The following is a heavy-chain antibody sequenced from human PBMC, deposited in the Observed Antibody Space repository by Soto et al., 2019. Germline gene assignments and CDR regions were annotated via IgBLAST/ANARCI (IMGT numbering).Heavy chain of an antibody. CDR3: ARGLRFLEWPGTDAFAI. CDR2: INHSGST. D-gene: IGHD3-3*01. Sequence: PSETLSLTCAVYGGSFSGYYWSWIRQPPGKGLEWIGEINHSGSTNYNPSLKSRVTISVDTSKNQFSLKLSSVTAADTTVYYCARGLRFLEWPGTDAFAIRGQGKMVTVSS. V-gene: IGHV4-34*01. J-gene: IGHJ3*02. CDR1: GGSFSGYY.